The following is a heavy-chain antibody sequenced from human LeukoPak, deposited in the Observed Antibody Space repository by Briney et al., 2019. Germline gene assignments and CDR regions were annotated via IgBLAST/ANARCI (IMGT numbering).Heavy chain of an antibody. CDR1: GFTFSSYS. D-gene: IGHD2-15*01. CDR3: ASSGGSWSMDV. J-gene: IGHJ6*02. V-gene: IGHV3-21*01. Sequence: TGGSLRLSCAASGFTFSSYSMNWVRQAPGKGLEWVSSISSSSSYIYYADSVKGRFTISRDNAKNSLYLKMNSLRAEETAVYYCASSGGSWSMDVWGQGTTVTVSS. CDR2: ISSSSSYI.